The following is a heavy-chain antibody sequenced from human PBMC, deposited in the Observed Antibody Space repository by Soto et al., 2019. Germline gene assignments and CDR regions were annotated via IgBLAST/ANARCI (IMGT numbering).Heavy chain of an antibody. CDR2: VDSADGET. CDR1: GYTFTDYY. Sequence: ASVKVSCKVSGYTFTDYYVHWVQQAPGKGLEWVGLVDSADGETIYAEKFQGRVTMTADTSTGTAYMELTSLRSEDAAVYYCGTVGRLGSTGASTYGMDVWGQGTTVTVSS. CDR3: GTVGRLGSTGASTYGMDV. V-gene: IGHV1-69-2*01. D-gene: IGHD1-26*01. J-gene: IGHJ6*02.